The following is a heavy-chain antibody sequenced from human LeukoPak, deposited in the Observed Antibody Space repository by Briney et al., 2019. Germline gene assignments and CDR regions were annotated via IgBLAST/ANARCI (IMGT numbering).Heavy chain of an antibody. CDR1: GYTFTTYG. CDR2: VSAYNGNT. J-gene: IGHJ3*02. Sequence: GASVNVSRKASGYTFTTYGISWVRQAPGQALEWMGWVSAYNGNTDYAQKLQGRVTMTTDTSANTAYMELGSLRSDDTAVYYCARGLLTARARDAFDIWGQGTMVTVSS. V-gene: IGHV1-18*01. CDR3: ARGLLTARARDAFDI. D-gene: IGHD7-27*01.